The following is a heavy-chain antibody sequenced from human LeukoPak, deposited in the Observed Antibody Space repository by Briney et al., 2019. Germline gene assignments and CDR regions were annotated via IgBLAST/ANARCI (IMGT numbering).Heavy chain of an antibody. CDR3: AKKIPDEDIVVVPAAPWFDY. CDR2: ISSSSSTI. Sequence: GGSLRLSCAASGFTFSSYSMNWVRQAPGKGLEWGSYISSSSSTIYYADSVKGRFTIYRDNAKNSLYLQMNSLRAEDTAVYYCAKKIPDEDIVVVPAAPWFDYWGQGTLVTVSS. CDR1: GFTFSSYS. D-gene: IGHD2-2*01. V-gene: IGHV3-48*04. J-gene: IGHJ4*02.